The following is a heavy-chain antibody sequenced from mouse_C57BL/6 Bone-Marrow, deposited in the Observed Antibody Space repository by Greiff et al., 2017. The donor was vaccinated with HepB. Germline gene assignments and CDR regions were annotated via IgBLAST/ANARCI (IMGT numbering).Heavy chain of an antibody. CDR3: ARKGDYYGSSSYYYAMDY. D-gene: IGHD1-1*01. J-gene: IGHJ4*01. CDR1: GFSLTSYA. CDR2: IWTGGGT. V-gene: IGHV2-9-1*01. Sequence: VKLMESGPGLVAPSQSLSITCTVSGFSLTSYAISWVRQPPGKGLEWLGVIWTGGGTNYNSALKSRLSISKDNSKSQVFLKMNSLQTDDTARYYCARKGDYYGSSSYYYAMDYWGQGTSVTVSS.